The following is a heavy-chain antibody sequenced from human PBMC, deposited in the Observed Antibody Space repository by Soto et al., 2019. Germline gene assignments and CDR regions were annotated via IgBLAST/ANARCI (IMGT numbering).Heavy chain of an antibody. CDR2: ISAYNGNT. V-gene: IGHV1-18*01. J-gene: IGHJ4*02. Sequence: GASVKVSCKASGYTFTSYGISWVRQAPGQGLDWMGWISAYNGNTNYAQKLQGRVTMTTDTSTSTAYMELRSLRSDDTGVYYCARADSWGWGYNYYFDYWGQGTLVTVSS. D-gene: IGHD5-12*01. CDR1: GYTFTSYG. CDR3: ARADSWGWGYNYYFDY.